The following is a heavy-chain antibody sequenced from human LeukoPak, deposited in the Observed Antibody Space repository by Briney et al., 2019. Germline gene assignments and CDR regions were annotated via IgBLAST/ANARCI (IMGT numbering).Heavy chain of an antibody. CDR2: MSYDGSNK. V-gene: IGHV3-30*04. CDR1: GFTFDLYA. J-gene: IGHJ4*02. D-gene: IGHD2-15*01. CDR3: ARDQVQLCSSGSCYVIDN. Sequence: QPGGSLRLSCAASGFTFDLYAMHWVRQAPGRGLEWVAVMSYDGSNKYYADSVKGRFTIPRDNSQNTLHLQMSSLRVADTAVYYCARDQVQLCSSGSCYVIDNWGPGTLVAVSS.